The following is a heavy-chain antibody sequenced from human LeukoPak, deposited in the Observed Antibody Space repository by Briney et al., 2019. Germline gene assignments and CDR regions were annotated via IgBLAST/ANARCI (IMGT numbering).Heavy chain of an antibody. D-gene: IGHD6-19*01. J-gene: IGHJ4*02. CDR1: GFTFSSYS. Sequence: PGRSLRLSCAASGFTFSSYSMNWVRQAPGKGLEWVSSISSSSSYIYYADSVKGRFTISRDNAKNSLYLQMNSLRAEDTAVYYCAVMGSSGWYYFDYWGQGTLVTVSS. V-gene: IGHV3-21*01. CDR3: AVMGSSGWYYFDY. CDR2: ISSSSSYI.